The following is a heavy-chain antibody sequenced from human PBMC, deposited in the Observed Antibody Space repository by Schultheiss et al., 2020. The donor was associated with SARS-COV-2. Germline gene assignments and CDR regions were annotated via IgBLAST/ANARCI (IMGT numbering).Heavy chain of an antibody. CDR1: GFTFSSYW. Sequence: GGSLRLSCAASGFTFSSYWMHWVRQAPGKWLVWVSRINSDGSSTSYADSVKGRFTISRDNAKNTLYLQMNSLRAEDTAVYYCARGFVPAAPIGFDPWGQGTLVTVSS. CDR2: INSDGSST. D-gene: IGHD2-2*01. V-gene: IGHV3-74*01. J-gene: IGHJ5*02. CDR3: ARGFVPAAPIGFDP.